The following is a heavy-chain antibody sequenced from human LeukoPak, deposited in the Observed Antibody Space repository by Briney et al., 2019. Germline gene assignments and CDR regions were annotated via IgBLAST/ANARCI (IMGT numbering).Heavy chain of an antibody. J-gene: IGHJ5*02. CDR2: MNPNSGNT. CDR1: GYTFTSYD. Sequence: ASVKVSCKASGYTFTSYDINWVRQATGQGLEWMGWMNPNSGNTGYAQKFQGRVTMTRNTSISTAYMELSSLRSEDTAVYYCARDRGGVTTLFGSLRLWPAKRFDPWGQGTLVTVSS. D-gene: IGHD4-17*01. V-gene: IGHV1-8*01. CDR3: ARDRGGVTTLFGSLRLWPAKRFDP.